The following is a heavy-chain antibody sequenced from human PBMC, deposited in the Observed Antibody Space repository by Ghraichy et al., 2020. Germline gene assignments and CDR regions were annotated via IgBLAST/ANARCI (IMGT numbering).Heavy chain of an antibody. D-gene: IGHD4-17*01. CDR3: ARLGAGGSTVTPL. CDR2: INSDGSST. CDR1: GFTFSSYW. J-gene: IGHJ4*02. Sequence: GGSLRLSCAASGFTFSSYWMHWVRQAPGKGLVWVSRINSDGSSTSYADSVKGRFTISRDNAKNTLYLHMNSLRAEDTAVYYCARLGAGGSTVTPLWGQGTLVTVSS. V-gene: IGHV3-74*01.